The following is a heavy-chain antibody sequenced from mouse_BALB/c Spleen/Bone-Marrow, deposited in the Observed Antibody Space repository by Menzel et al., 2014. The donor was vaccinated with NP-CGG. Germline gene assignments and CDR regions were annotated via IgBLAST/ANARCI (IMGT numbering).Heavy chain of an antibody. CDR2: ISCYNGAT. D-gene: IGHD2-3*01. Sequence: LVKTGASVKISCKASGYSFTGYYMHWVKQSHGKSLEWIGYISCYNGATSYNQKFKGKATFTVGTSSSTAYIQFNSLTSEDSAVYYCARGDGYYVDFDYWGQGTTLTVSS. CDR3: ARGDGYYVDFDY. V-gene: IGHV1S34*01. J-gene: IGHJ2*01. CDR1: GYSFTGYY.